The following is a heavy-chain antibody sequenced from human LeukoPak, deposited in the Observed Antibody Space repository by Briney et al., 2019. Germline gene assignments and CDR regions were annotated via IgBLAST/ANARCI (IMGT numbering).Heavy chain of an antibody. J-gene: IGHJ4*01. CDR1: GFTVSSNY. D-gene: IGHD4-17*01. V-gene: IGHV3-53*04. CDR2: IYSAGGT. CDR3: ATRSPRDY. Sequence: GGSLRLSCAASGFTVSSNYMTWVRQAPGKGLEWVSLIYSAGGTYYTDSVKGRFTISRHSSKNTLYLQMNSLRGEDTAVYYCATRSPRDYWGQGTLVTVSS.